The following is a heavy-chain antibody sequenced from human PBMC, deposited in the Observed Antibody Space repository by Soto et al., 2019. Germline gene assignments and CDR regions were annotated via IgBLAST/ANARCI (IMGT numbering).Heavy chain of an antibody. D-gene: IGHD5-12*01. V-gene: IGHV3-74*01. J-gene: IGHJ4*02. CDR3: MRGNTGYGNFDY. CDR1: GFSLNNYW. Sequence: EVPLEESGGGLFQPGGSLRLTCAVSGFSLNNYWMHWVRQRPGKGLVWVARIYRDGTTSYADSVKGRFTISRDNAKNTVSLQMNSLKDEDTAVYYCMRGNTGYGNFDYWGQGTLVTVSS. CDR2: IYRDGTT.